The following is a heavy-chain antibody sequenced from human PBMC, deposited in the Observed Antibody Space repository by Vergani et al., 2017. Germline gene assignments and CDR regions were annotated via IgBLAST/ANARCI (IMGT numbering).Heavy chain of an antibody. D-gene: IGHD2-2*01. J-gene: IGHJ6*03. CDR2: IYYSGST. V-gene: IGHV4-59*01. CDR1: GGPISSYY. CDR3: AREAAGYCSSTSCYAMGYYYYYYMDV. Sequence: VQLQESGPGLVKPSETLSLTCTVSGGPISSYYWSWIRQPPGKGLEWIGYIYYSGSTNYNPSLKSRVTISVDTSKNQFSLKLSSVTAADTAVYYCAREAAGYCSSTSCYAMGYYYYYYMDVWGKGTTVTVSS.